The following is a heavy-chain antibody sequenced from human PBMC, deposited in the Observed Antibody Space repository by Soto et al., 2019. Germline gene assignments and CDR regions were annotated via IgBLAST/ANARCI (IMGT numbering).Heavy chain of an antibody. CDR3: ARRPYYDFWSGYLDY. CDR2: IYYSGST. CDR1: GGSISSSSYY. Sequence: QLQLQESGPGLVKPSETLSLTCTVSGGSISSSSYYWGWIRQPPGTGLEWIGSIYYSGSTYYNPSLKTRVTISVDTSKNQCSLKLSSVTAADTAVYYCARRPYYDFWSGYLDYWGQGTLVTVSS. V-gene: IGHV4-39*01. D-gene: IGHD3-3*01. J-gene: IGHJ4*02.